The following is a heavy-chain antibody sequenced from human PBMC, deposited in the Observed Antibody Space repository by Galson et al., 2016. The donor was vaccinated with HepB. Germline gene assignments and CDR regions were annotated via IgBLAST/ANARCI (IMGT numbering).Heavy chain of an antibody. J-gene: IGHJ4*02. CDR2: ISSSGSTI. V-gene: IGHV3-11*01. CDR1: GFTFSDYY. Sequence: SLRLSCAASGFTFSDYYMHWIRQAPGKGLEWVSYISSSGSTIYYADSVKGRFTISRDNAENSVYPQMNSLRAEDTAVYYCARDYILWGFDYWGQGTLVTVSS. D-gene: IGHD2-21*01. CDR3: ARDYILWGFDY.